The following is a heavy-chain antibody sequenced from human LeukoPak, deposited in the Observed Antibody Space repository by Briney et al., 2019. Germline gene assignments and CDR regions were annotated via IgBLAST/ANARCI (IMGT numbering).Heavy chain of an antibody. V-gene: IGHV1-2*02. CDR3: ARSPVLRYFDWLFTGWFDP. J-gene: IGHJ5*02. CDR2: INPNSGDT. D-gene: IGHD3-9*01. CDR1: GYTFTGYY. Sequence: ASVKVSCKASGYTFTGYYLHWVRQAPGQGPEWMAWINPNSGDTKYVQKFQGRVIMTSDTSISTAYMELSRLRSDDTAVYYCARSPVLRYFDWLFTGWFDPWGQGTLVTVSS.